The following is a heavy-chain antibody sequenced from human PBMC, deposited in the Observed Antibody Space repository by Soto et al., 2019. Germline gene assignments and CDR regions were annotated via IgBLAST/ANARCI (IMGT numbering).Heavy chain of an antibody. V-gene: IGHV1-8*01. J-gene: IGHJ4*02. Sequence: ASVNVSCKASGYTFTSYDINWVRQATGQGLEWMGWMNPNSGNTGYAQKFQGRVTMTRNTSISTAYMELSSLRSEDTAVYYCARTYYDILTGHVKFDYWGQGTLVTVSS. D-gene: IGHD3-9*01. CDR2: MNPNSGNT. CDR3: ARTYYDILTGHVKFDY. CDR1: GYTFTSYD.